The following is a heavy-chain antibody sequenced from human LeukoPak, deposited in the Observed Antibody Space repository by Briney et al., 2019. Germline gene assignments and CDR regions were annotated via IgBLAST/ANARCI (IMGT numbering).Heavy chain of an antibody. V-gene: IGHV3-11*01. CDR2: ISGSGTNT. Sequence: PGGSLRLSCAASGLRFSGQYMIWIRQAPGKGLEWVAFISGSGTNTFYADSVKGRFFISKGNTRDSLSLQMTSLSAEDTAMYYCATLHFYAMGVWGQGTTVTVSS. CDR1: GLRFSGQY. CDR3: ATLHFYAMGV. J-gene: IGHJ6*01.